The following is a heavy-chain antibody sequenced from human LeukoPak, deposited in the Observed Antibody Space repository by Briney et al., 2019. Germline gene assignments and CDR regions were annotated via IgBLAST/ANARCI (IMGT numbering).Heavy chain of an antibody. CDR1: GYTFTNYY. CDR2: IDPSGGST. D-gene: IGHD6-6*01. V-gene: IGHV1-46*01. Sequence: ASVKVSCKASGYTFTNYYMHWVRQAPGRGLEWMGIIDPSGGSTTYAQNFQGRVTMTRDTSTSTVYMNLTSLRSEDPAVYYCARSEFSRAIYFDPWGQGTLVTVSS. CDR3: ARSEFSRAIYFDP. J-gene: IGHJ5*02.